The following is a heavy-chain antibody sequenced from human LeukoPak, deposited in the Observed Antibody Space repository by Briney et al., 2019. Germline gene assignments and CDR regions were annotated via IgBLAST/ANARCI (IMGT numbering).Heavy chain of an antibody. CDR3: ARDGGDYDILTGYGY. CDR1: GFTFSSYS. D-gene: IGHD3-9*01. J-gene: IGHJ4*02. CDR2: ISSSSSYI. Sequence: PGGYLRLSCAASGFTFSSYSMNWVRQAPGKGLEWVSSISSSSSYIYYADSVKGRFTISRDNAKNSLYLQMNSLRAEDTAVYYCARDGGDYDILTGYGYWGQGTLVTVSS. V-gene: IGHV3-21*01.